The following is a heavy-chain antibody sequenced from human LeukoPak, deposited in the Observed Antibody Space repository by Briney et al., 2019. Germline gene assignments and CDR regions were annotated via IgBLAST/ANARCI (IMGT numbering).Heavy chain of an antibody. Sequence: ASVKVSCKASGGTFSSYAISWVRQAPGQGLEWMGGIIPIFGTANYAQKFQGRVTITADESTSTAYMELSSLRSEDTAVYYCARDSNGLLYGDYKPLDYWGQGTLVTVSS. V-gene: IGHV1-69*13. CDR1: GGTFSSYA. J-gene: IGHJ4*02. CDR2: IIPIFGTA. D-gene: IGHD4-17*01. CDR3: ARDSNGLLYGDYKPLDY.